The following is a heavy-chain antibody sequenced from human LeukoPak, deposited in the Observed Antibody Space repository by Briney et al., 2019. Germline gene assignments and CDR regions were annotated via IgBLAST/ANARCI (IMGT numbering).Heavy chain of an antibody. CDR3: AKAPHYDILTGYPNFDY. CDR1: GFTFSSYA. CDR2: ISGSGGST. V-gene: IGHV3-23*01. Sequence: PGGSLRLSCAASGFTFSSYAMSWVRQAPGKGLEWVSAISGSGGSTYYADSVKGRFTISRDNSKNTLYLQMNSLRAEDTAVYYCAKAPHYDILTGYPNFDYWGQGTLVTVSS. D-gene: IGHD3-9*01. J-gene: IGHJ4*02.